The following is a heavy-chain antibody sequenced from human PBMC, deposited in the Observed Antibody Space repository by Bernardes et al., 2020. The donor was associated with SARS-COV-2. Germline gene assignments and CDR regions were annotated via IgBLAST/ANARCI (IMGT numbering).Heavy chain of an antibody. CDR3: AKDGSQPGFWSGYYGYYYMDV. CDR2: ISGSGGST. V-gene: IGHV3-23*01. CDR1: GFTFSSYA. Sequence: GGSLRLSCAASGFTFSSYAMSWVRQAPGKGLEWVSAISGSGGSTYYADSVKGRFTISRDNSKNTLYLQMNSLRAEDTAVYYCAKDGSQPGFWSGYYGYYYMDVWGKGTTVTVSS. J-gene: IGHJ6*03. D-gene: IGHD3-3*01.